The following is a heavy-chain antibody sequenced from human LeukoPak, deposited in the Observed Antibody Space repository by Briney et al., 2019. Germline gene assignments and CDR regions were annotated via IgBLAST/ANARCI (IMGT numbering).Heavy chain of an antibody. CDR2: ISGSGGST. Sequence: QAGGSLRLSCAASGFTFSSYAMSWVRQAPGKGLEWVSAISGSGGSTYYADSVKGRFTISRDNSKNTLYPQMNSLRAEDTAVYYCAKIGVIGELLYSSYYFDYWGQGTLVTVSS. CDR3: AKIGVIGELLYSSYYFDY. V-gene: IGHV3-23*01. CDR1: GFTFSSYA. J-gene: IGHJ4*02. D-gene: IGHD3-10*01.